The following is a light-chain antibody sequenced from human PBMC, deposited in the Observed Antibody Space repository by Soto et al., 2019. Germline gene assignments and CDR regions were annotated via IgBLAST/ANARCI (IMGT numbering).Light chain of an antibody. Sequence: EIVLTQSPATLSLSPGERATLSCRASQSVGSSLAWYQQKPGQAPRLLIYDASNRATGTPARFSGSGSGTDFTLTISSLEPEDFAVYYCQQRANWPLTFGGGTKVDIK. CDR2: DAS. CDR1: QSVGSS. CDR3: QQRANWPLT. V-gene: IGKV3-11*01. J-gene: IGKJ4*01.